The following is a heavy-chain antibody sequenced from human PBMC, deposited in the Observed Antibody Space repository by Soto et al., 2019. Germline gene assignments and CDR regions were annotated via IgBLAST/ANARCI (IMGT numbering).Heavy chain of an antibody. CDR3: ARDLGRHAYDRNDVFNF. J-gene: IGHJ3*01. CDR1: GFTFRSCG. Sequence: QVQLVESGGGVVQPGRSLRLSCAVSGFTFRSCGLHWVRQAPGKGLEGVAVIWYDGRNKYYADSVKGRFIISRDSSENTLYLQMKRLRVEATAVYYCARDLGRHAYDRNDVFNFWGQGTMVTVS. V-gene: IGHV3-33*01. D-gene: IGHD1-1*01. CDR2: IWYDGRNK.